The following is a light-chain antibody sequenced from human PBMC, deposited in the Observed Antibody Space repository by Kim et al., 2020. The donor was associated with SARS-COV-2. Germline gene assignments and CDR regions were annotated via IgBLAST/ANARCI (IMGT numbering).Light chain of an antibody. CDR3: SSYATSRSYV. CDR1: SSDVGTYNY. J-gene: IGLJ1*01. Sequence: GQRITISCTGTSSDVGTYNYVSWYQQYPGKAPKLMIYDVNKRPSGVSNRFSGSKSGNTASLTISGLQAEDEADYYCSSYATSRSYVFGTGTKVTVL. CDR2: DVN. V-gene: IGLV2-14*03.